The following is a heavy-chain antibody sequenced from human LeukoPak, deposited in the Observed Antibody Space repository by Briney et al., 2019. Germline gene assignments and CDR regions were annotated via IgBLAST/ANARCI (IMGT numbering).Heavy chain of an antibody. J-gene: IGHJ6*03. CDR3: ARYFDYYYMDV. Sequence: PGGSLRLSCAASGFSFSNYGFHWVRQAPGKGLEWVALIWYAGNDKYYADSVKGRFTISKDNSKNTLFLQMSSLRAEDTAVYYCARYFDYYYMDVWGKGTTVTVSS. D-gene: IGHD2/OR15-2a*01. CDR2: IWYAGNDK. V-gene: IGHV3-33*01. CDR1: GFSFSNYG.